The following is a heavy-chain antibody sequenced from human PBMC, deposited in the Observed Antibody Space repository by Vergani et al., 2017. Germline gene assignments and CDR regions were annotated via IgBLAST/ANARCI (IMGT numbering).Heavy chain of an antibody. CDR2: ISYDGSNK. J-gene: IGHJ3*02. CDR1: GFTFSSYG. V-gene: IGHV3-30*18. CDR3: ANSPRYSYGANDAFDI. D-gene: IGHD5-18*01. Sequence: QVQLVESGGGVVQPGRSLRLSCAASGFTFSSYGMHWVRQAPGKGLEWVAVISYDGSNKYYADSVKGRFTISRDNSKNTLYLQMNSLRAEDTAVYYCANSPRYSYGANDAFDIWGQGTMVTVSS.